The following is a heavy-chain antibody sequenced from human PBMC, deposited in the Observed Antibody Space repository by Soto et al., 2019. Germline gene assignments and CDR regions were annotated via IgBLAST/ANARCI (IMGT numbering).Heavy chain of an antibody. CDR2: IGASGSTT. V-gene: IGHV3-23*01. CDR3: AKTERFDP. Sequence: GGSLRLSCAASGFTFGSNVMSWVRQAPGKGLEWVSTIGASGSTTSYADSVKGRFTISRDNSKNTLFLQMNSLRAEDTAVYYCAKTERFDPWGQGTLVTVSS. J-gene: IGHJ5*02. D-gene: IGHD1-1*01. CDR1: GFTFGSNV.